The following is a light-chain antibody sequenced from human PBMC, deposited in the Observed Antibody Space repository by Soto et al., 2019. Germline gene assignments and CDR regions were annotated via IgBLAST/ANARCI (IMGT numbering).Light chain of an antibody. CDR3: QQHGGSPPYT. CDR2: GTS. J-gene: IGKJ2*01. CDR1: QTVHSSF. V-gene: IGKV3-20*01. Sequence: EVVLTQSPGTLSLSPGDRATVSCRASQTVHSSFFAWYQQKGGQAPRLLIYGTSNRAAGIPDRFSGHGSGTDFTLTIDGLEPEYFAMYFCQQHGGSPPYTFGRGNRVEI.